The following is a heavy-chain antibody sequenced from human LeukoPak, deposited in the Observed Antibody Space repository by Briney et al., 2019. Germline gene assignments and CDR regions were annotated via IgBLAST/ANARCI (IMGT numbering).Heavy chain of an antibody. CDR3: ARSAALIVVVPAAVYYFDY. CDR1: GYTFTSYG. V-gene: IGHV1-18*01. CDR2: ISAYNGNT. Sequence: ASVKVSCKASGYTFTSYGISWVRQAPGQGLEWMGWISAYNGNTNYAQKLQGRVTMTTDTSTSTAYMELRSLRSDDTAVYYCARSAALIVVVPAAVYYFDYWGQGTLDTASS. J-gene: IGHJ4*02. D-gene: IGHD2-2*01.